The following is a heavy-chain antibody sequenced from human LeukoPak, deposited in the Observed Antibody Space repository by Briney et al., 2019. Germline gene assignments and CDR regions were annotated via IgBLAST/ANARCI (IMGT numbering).Heavy chain of an antibody. CDR2: ISGSSSYI. J-gene: IGHJ4*02. Sequence: AGGSLRLSCAASGFTFSRYSMNWVRQAPGKGLEWVSSISGSSSYIYYADSLKGRFTISRHNAKNSLYLQMNSLRAEDTAVYYCARSDYWGQGTLVTVSP. V-gene: IGHV3-21*01. CDR1: GFTFSRYS. CDR3: ARSDY.